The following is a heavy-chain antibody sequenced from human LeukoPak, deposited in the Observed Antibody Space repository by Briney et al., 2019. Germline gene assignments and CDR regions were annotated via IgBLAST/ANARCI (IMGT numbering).Heavy chain of an antibody. V-gene: IGHV1-2*02. CDR1: GYTFTGYY. J-gene: IGHJ4*02. CDR3: ARDSHRITMIQGY. CDR2: INPSSGGT. Sequence: GESLKISCKGSGYTFTGYYMHWVRQAPGQGLEWMGWINPSSGGTNYAQKFQGRVTMTRDTSISTAYMELSRLRSDDTAVYYCARDSHRITMIQGYWGQGTLVTVSS. D-gene: IGHD3-22*01.